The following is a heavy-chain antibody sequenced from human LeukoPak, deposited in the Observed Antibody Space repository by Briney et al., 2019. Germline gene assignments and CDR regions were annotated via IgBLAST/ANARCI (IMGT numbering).Heavy chain of an antibody. CDR1: GVTLSTYA. V-gene: IGHV3-30*04. CDR3: VRDRGHYDSSGYYFDY. Sequence: PGGSLRLSCAASGVTLSTYAMSWARQAPGKGLEWVAVISYDGSNKYYADSVKGRFTISRDNSKNTLYLQMNSLRAEDTAVYYCVRDRGHYDSSGYYFDYWGQGTLVTVSS. D-gene: IGHD3-22*01. J-gene: IGHJ4*02. CDR2: ISYDGSNK.